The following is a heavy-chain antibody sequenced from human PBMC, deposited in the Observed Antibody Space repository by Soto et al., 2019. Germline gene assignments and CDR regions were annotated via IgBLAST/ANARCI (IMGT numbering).Heavy chain of an antibody. V-gene: IGHV3-30-3*01. Sequence: GGSLRLSCAASGFTFSSYAMHWVRQAPGKGLEWVAVISYDGSNKYYADSVKGRFTISRDNSKNTLYLQMNSLRAEDTAVYYCARGSDYSNYYYYYGMDVWGQGTTVTVSS. J-gene: IGHJ6*02. CDR2: ISYDGSNK. CDR3: ARGSDYSNYYYYYGMDV. D-gene: IGHD4-4*01. CDR1: GFTFSSYA.